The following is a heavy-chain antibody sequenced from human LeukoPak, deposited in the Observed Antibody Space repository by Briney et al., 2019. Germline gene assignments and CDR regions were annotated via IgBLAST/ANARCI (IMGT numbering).Heavy chain of an antibody. CDR2: IYYSGST. V-gene: IGHV4-61*01. CDR3: ARLRIAARPGAFDI. Sequence: SETLSLTCTVSGGSVSSGSYYWSWSRQPPGKGLVWIGYIYYSGSTNYNPSLKSRVTISVDTSKIQFSLKLSSVTAADTAVYYCARLRIAARPGAFDIWGQGTMVTVSS. CDR1: GGSVSSGSYY. D-gene: IGHD6-6*01. J-gene: IGHJ3*02.